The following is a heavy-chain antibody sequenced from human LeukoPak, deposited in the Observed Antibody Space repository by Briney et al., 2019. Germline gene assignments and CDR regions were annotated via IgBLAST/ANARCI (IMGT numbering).Heavy chain of an antibody. J-gene: IGHJ4*02. D-gene: IGHD3-16*02. CDR2: FYPVHSVT. CDR3: ARLADPGYTNSPFDY. Sequence: GAPLQISGKCAGSMFTSYWIGWGRQLPGKGVEWMGIFYPVHSVTSSSPSFQGPVTISAAKSISTAYLQWSSLKASDTAMYYCARLADPGYTNSPFDYWGQGTLVTVSS. V-gene: IGHV5-51*01. CDR1: GSMFTSYW.